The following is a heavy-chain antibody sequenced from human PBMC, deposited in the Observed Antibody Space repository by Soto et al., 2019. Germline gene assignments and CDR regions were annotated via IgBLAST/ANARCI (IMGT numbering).Heavy chain of an antibody. CDR1: GFTFDDYA. CDR2: ISWNSGSI. D-gene: IGHD4-17*01. CDR3: AKDILRYGHYYYYMDV. J-gene: IGHJ6*03. Sequence: EVQLVESGGGLVQPGRSLRLSCAASGFTFDDYAMHWVRQAPGKGLEWVSGISWNSGSIGYADSVKGRFTISRDNAKNSLELQMNSLRAEDTALYYCAKDILRYGHYYYYMDVWGKGTTVTVSS. V-gene: IGHV3-9*01.